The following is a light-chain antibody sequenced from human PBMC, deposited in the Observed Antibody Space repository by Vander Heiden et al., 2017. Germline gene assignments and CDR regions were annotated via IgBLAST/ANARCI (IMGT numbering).Light chain of an antibody. J-gene: IGLJ1*01. CDR3: QAWDSYDSYV. Sequence: SSELTQPPSVSVSPGQTASITCSGDKLGDRYVCWYQQKSAHSPVLVIYQDTKRPAGMPERFSGSNSGNTATLTISGTQAMEDADYYCQAWDSYDSYVFGTGTKVTVL. CDR1: KLGDRY. CDR2: QDT. V-gene: IGLV3-1*01.